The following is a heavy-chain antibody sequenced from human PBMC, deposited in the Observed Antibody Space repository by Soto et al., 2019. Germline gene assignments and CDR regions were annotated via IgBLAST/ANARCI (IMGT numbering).Heavy chain of an antibody. CDR1: GGSVSSGSYY. D-gene: IGHD6-19*01. Sequence: QVQLQESGPGLVKPSETLSLTCTVSGGSVSSGSYYWSWIRQPPGKGLEWIGYIYYSGSTNYNPSLKSRVTTSVDTSKNQFSLKLSSVTAADTAVYYCARVPQWPSYYFDYWGQGTLVTVSS. J-gene: IGHJ4*02. CDR2: IYYSGST. CDR3: ARVPQWPSYYFDY. V-gene: IGHV4-61*01.